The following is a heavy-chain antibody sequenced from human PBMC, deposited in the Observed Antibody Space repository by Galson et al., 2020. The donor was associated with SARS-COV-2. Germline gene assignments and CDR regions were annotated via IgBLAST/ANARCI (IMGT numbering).Heavy chain of an antibody. Sequence: GGSLRLSCKGSGYSFTSYWIGWVRQMPGKGLEWMGIIYPGDSDTRYSPSFQGQVTISADKSISTAYLQWSSLKASDTAMYYCARLGVPAAILSPFDYWGQGTLVTVSS. D-gene: IGHD2-2*01. V-gene: IGHV5-51*01. CDR2: IYPGDSDT. CDR3: ARLGVPAAILSPFDY. J-gene: IGHJ4*02. CDR1: GYSFTSYW.